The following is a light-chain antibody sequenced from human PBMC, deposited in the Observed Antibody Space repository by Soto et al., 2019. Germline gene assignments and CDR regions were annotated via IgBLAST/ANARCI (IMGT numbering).Light chain of an antibody. J-gene: IGLJ1*01. CDR1: SSNIGTSS. CDR2: TTN. Sequence: QSVLTQPHSASGILGQRFTISCSGSSSNIGTSSVHWFQQLPGTAPKLLISTTNQRPSGVPERFSGSKSGTSASLAISGLQSEDEADYYCAAWNDSLTGNVLGTGTKVTVL. CDR3: AAWNDSLTGNV. V-gene: IGLV1-44*01.